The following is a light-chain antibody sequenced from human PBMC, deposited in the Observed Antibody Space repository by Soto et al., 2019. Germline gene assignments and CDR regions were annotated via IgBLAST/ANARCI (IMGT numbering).Light chain of an antibody. J-gene: IGLJ1*01. CDR1: SNDIGTYDY. CDR2: GVH. Sequence: QSVLTRPIYVSGSPGQSITISCTGNSNDIGTYDYVCWYQQHPGKAPRLLIHGVHNRSPGISGRFSASKSGLTASLTISGLQAEDEADYYCTAFSANRVYLFGPGNKATVL. V-gene: IGLV2-14*01. CDR3: TAFSANRVYL.